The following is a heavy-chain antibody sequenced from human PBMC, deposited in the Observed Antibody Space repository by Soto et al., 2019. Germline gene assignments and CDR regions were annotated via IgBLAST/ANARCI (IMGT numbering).Heavy chain of an antibody. V-gene: IGHV4-4*02. J-gene: IGHJ6*02. D-gene: IGHD1-26*01. Sequence: QVQLQESGPGLVKPSGTLSLTCAVSGGSISSSNWWSWVRQPPGKGLEWIGEIYHSGSTNYNPSLTSRVTISVDQSTNQFSLKLSSVTAADTAVYYCARVSGRYYYGMDVWGQGTTVTVSS. CDR3: ARVSGRYYYGMDV. CDR2: IYHSGST. CDR1: GGSISSSNW.